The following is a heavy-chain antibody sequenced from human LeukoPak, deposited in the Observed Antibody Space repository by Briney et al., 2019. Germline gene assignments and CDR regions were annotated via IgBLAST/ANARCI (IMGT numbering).Heavy chain of an antibody. Sequence: SETLSLTCAVYGRSFSGYYWSWIRQPPGKGLEWVGEINHSGSTNYNPSLKSRVTISVDTSKNQFPLTLSAVTAADTAVYYCASYVDTARAGRGIDVWGQGTTVTVSS. CDR3: ASYVDTARAGRGIDV. CDR1: GRSFSGYY. CDR2: INHSGST. D-gene: IGHD5-18*01. V-gene: IGHV4-34*01. J-gene: IGHJ6*02.